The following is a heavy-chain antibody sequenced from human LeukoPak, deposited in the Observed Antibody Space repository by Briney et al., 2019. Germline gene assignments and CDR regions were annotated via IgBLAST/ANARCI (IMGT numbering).Heavy chain of an antibody. J-gene: IGHJ4*02. V-gene: IGHV3-30*04. D-gene: IGHD6-13*01. Sequence: GSSLRLSCAASGFTFSSFAMHWVRQAPGKGLEWVAIISYDGSNKYYADSVKGRFTISRDNSKNTLYLQMNSLRAEDTAVYYCARVPIAAAADPYYFDYWGQGTLVTVSS. CDR3: ARVPIAAAADPYYFDY. CDR2: ISYDGSNK. CDR1: GFTFSSFA.